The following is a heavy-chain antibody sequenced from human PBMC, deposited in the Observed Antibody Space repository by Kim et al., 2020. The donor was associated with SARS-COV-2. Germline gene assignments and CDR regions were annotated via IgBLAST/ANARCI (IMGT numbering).Heavy chain of an antibody. V-gene: IGHV3-15*01. CDR3: TTGYSRTWHDHH. D-gene: IGHD5-12*01. J-gene: IGHJ5*02. CDR1: GFIFSTAW. Sequence: GGSLRLSCAASGFIFSTAWMNWVRQAPGKGLEWVGRITSKKDGGTIDYAAPVKGRFTISRDDSRNTLFLQLNSLIVEDTAIYYCTTGYSRTWHDHHWGRGTLVSVSS. CDR2: ITSKKDGGTI.